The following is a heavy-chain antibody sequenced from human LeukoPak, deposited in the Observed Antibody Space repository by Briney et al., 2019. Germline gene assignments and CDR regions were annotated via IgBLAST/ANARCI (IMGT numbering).Heavy chain of an antibody. Sequence: ASVKVSCKASGYTFTGYYMHWVRQAPGQGLEWMGWINPNSGGTNYAQKFQGRVTMTRDTPISTAYMELGRLRSDDTAVYYCARDLLGIAVAGTPGDYYYGMDVWGRGTTVTVSS. V-gene: IGHV1-2*02. CDR3: ARDLLGIAVAGTPGDYYYGMDV. CDR2: INPNSGGT. CDR1: GYTFTGYY. D-gene: IGHD6-19*01. J-gene: IGHJ6*02.